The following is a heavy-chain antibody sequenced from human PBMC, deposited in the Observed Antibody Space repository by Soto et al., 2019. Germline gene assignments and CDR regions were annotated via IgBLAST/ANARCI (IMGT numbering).Heavy chain of an antibody. D-gene: IGHD1-1*01. CDR3: ARAEYNRYDAIYYYYYMDV. CDR2: IYYSGST. Sequence: SETLSLTCTVSGGSISSYYWSWIRQPPGKGLEWIGYIYYSGSTNYNPSLKSRVTISVDTSKNQFSLKLSSVTAADTAVYYCARAEYNRYDAIYYYYYMDVWGKGTTVTVSS. CDR1: GGSISSYY. V-gene: IGHV4-59*01. J-gene: IGHJ6*03.